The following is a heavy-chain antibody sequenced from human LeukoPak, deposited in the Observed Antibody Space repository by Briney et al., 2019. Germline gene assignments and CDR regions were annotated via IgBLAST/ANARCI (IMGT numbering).Heavy chain of an antibody. Sequence: SETLSLTCTVSGGSISSYYWSWIRQPPGKGLEWIGYIYYSGSTNYNPSLKSRVTISVDTSKNQFSLKLSSVTAADTAVYYCASLPGYSSGWYGDYYYYMDVWGKGTTVTISS. CDR1: GGSISSYY. J-gene: IGHJ6*03. CDR3: ASLPGYSSGWYGDYYYYMDV. CDR2: IYYSGST. V-gene: IGHV4-59*08. D-gene: IGHD6-19*01.